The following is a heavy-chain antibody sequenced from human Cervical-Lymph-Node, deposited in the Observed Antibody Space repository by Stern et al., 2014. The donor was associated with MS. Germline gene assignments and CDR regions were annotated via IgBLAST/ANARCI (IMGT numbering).Heavy chain of an antibody. D-gene: IGHD3-22*01. Sequence: EVQLVQSGGGLVQPGGSLRLSCAPSGFSFGVYSMICVLQAPGQGLDWVSYISPTGATIYYADSVQGRFTISRDKADNSLYLQMNSLRAEDTAVYFCAREKHYYDDSGYNEGPLDYWGQGTLVTVSS. CDR3: AREKHYYDDSGYNEGPLDY. CDR2: ISPTGATI. J-gene: IGHJ4*02. V-gene: IGHV3-48*01. CDR1: GFSFGVYS.